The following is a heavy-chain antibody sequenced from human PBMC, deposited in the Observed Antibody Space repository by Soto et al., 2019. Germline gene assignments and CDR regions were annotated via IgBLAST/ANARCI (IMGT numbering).Heavy chain of an antibody. Sequence: EVQLLESGGGFVQPGGSLRLACAASGFTFSSYGMSWVRQAPGKGLEWVSTVSGSGGTTYYADSVKGRFTISRDNSKNSLYLQMNSLRAEDTAVYYYVNLVTSGSWGQGSLVTVSS. D-gene: IGHD2-21*02. CDR1: GFTFSSYG. J-gene: IGHJ5*02. V-gene: IGHV3-23*01. CDR3: VNLVTSGS. CDR2: VSGSGGTT.